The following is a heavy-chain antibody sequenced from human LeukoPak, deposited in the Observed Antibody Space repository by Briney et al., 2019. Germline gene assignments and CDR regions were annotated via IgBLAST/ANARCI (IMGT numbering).Heavy chain of an antibody. J-gene: IGHJ4*02. CDR3: ARTRLVVPAAYPFDY. D-gene: IGHD2-2*01. V-gene: IGHV1-18*01. Sequence: ASVKVSCKASGYTFTSYGISWVRQAPGQGLEWMGWISAYNGNTNYAQKLQGRVTMTTDTSTSTAYMELRSLRSDDTAVYYRARTRLVVPAAYPFDYWGQGTLVTVSS. CDR1: GYTFTSYG. CDR2: ISAYNGNT.